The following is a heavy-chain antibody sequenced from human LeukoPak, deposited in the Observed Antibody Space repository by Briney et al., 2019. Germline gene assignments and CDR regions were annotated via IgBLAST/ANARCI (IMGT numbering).Heavy chain of an antibody. V-gene: IGHV4-39*01. CDR3: ARRGKVYYYGMDV. CDR2: IYYSGST. J-gene: IGHJ6*02. CDR1: GGSISSSSYY. Sequence: PSETLSLTCTVSGGSISSSSYYWGWIRQPPGKGLEWTGSIYYSGSTYYNPSLKSRVTISVDTSKNQFSLKLSSVTAADTAVYYCARRGKVYYYGMDVWGQGTTVTVSS.